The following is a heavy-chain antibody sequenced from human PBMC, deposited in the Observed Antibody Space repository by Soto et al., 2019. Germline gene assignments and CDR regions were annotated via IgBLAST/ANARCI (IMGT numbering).Heavy chain of an antibody. CDR1: GGTFSSFA. D-gene: IGHD3-3*01. J-gene: IGHJ6*02. CDR2: FIPIFGTA. Sequence: QVQLVQSGAEVKKPGSSVKVSCKASGGTFSSFAISWVRQAPGQGLEWMGGFIPIFGTANYAQKFQGRVTSTTNKPTRTAYRELNSQRPEHTAVYYCAASDIPTGSGYYLPTYCYGMYVWGQGTTVTVSS. CDR3: AASDIPTGSGYYLPTYCYGMYV. V-gene: IGHV1-69*06.